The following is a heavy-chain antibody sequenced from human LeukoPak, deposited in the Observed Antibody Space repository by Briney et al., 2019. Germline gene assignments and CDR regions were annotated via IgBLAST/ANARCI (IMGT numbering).Heavy chain of an antibody. Sequence: GGSLRLSCAASGFTFSSYWMSWVRQAPGKGLEWVANIKQDGSERVYADSVKGRFTISRDNSKNSLYLQMNSLRTEDTALYYCAKEGIAAAVGPLDVWGQGTTVTVSS. CDR3: AKEGIAAAVGPLDV. J-gene: IGHJ6*02. CDR2: IKQDGSER. D-gene: IGHD6-13*01. CDR1: GFTFSSYW. V-gene: IGHV3-7*04.